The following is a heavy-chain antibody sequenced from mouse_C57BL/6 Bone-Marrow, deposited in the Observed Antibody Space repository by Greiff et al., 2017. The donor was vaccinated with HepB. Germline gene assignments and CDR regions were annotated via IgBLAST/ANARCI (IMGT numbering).Heavy chain of an antibody. D-gene: IGHD1-1*01. J-gene: IGHJ1*03. CDR1: GYTFTSYG. Sequence: VQLQQSGAELARPGASVKLSCKASGYTFTSYGISWVKQRTGQGLEWIGEIYPRSGNTYYNEKFKGKATLTADKSSSTAYMELRSLTSEDSAVYVFERSHYSSSDRYFDVWGTGTTVTVSS. V-gene: IGHV1-81*01. CDR2: IYPRSGNT. CDR3: ERSHYSSSDRYFDV.